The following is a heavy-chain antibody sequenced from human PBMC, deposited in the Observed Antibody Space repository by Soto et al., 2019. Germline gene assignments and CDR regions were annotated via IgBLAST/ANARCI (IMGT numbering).Heavy chain of an antibody. V-gene: IGHV3-11*01. Sequence: QVQVVESGGGLVRPGGSLRLSCAATGFTFSDYYMSWIRQAPGKGLEWLADISKTAGTVHYADSVKGRFSISRDNARNSLLLQLNSLRVEDTAVYYCARPTQYCSAGTCYSCASDYWGQGTLVTVSS. CDR3: ARPTQYCSAGTCYSCASDY. D-gene: IGHD2-15*01. CDR2: ISKTAGTV. J-gene: IGHJ4*02. CDR1: GFTFSDYY.